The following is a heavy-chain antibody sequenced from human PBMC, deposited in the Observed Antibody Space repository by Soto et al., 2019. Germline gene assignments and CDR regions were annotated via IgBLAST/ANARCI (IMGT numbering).Heavy chain of an antibody. CDR3: ARDDGDGYTFDY. V-gene: IGHV4-59*01. J-gene: IGHJ4*02. Sequence: SGTLSLTCPVSGGSISSYYWSWLRQPPGKGLEWIGYIYYSGSTNYNPSLKSRVTISVDTSKNQFSLKLSSVTAADTAVYYCARDDGDGYTFDYWGQGTLVTVSA. D-gene: IGHD5-12*01. CDR2: IYYSGST. CDR1: GGSISSYY.